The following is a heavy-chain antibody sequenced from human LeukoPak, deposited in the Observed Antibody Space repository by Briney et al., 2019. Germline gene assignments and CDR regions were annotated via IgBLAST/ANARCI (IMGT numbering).Heavy chain of an antibody. J-gene: IGHJ5*02. D-gene: IGHD6-13*01. CDR2: IYHSGST. CDR1: GYSISSGYY. CDR3: ARDRHSSSWYVFEGGGHYNWFDP. Sequence: SETLSLTCAVSGYSISSGYYWGWIRQPPGKGLEWIGSIYHSGSTYYNPSLKSRVTISVDTSKNQFSLKLSSVTAADTAVYYCARDRHSSSWYVFEGGGHYNWFDPWGQGTLVTVSS. V-gene: IGHV4-38-2*02.